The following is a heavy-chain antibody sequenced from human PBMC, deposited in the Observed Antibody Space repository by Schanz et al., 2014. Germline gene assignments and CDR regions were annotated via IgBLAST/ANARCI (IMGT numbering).Heavy chain of an antibody. CDR2: IHHSGGT. V-gene: IGHV4-34*10. CDR3: ELITLDRGVRNDY. Sequence: QVQLQESGPGLVKSSETLSLTCAVYGGPFSGYFWSWIRQSPGKGLQWIGEIHHSGGTNYNPSLKSRVTMSVDTSKNQFSLILTSVTAADTAVYYCELITLDRGVRNDYWGQGTLVSVSS. J-gene: IGHJ4*02. CDR1: GGPFSGYF. D-gene: IGHD3-10*01.